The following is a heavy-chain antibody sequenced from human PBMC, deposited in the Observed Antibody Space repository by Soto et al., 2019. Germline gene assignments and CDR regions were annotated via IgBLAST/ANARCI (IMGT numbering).Heavy chain of an antibody. CDR1: GFTFSTYS. Sequence: PGGSLRLSCAASGFTFSTYSMNWVRQAPGKGLEWVSYISSSSSTIFYTDSVKGRFTVSRDNAKNSLYLQMNSLRAEDTAVYYCARQMELSSLDPWGQGTLVTVSS. D-gene: IGHD3-16*02. CDR2: ISSSSSTI. CDR3: ARQMELSSLDP. J-gene: IGHJ5*02. V-gene: IGHV3-48*01.